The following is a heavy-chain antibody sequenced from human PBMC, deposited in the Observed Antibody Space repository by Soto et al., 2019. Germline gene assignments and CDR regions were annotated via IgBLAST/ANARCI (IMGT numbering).Heavy chain of an antibody. Sequence: LRLFNREPKFIFSRYSMHWVRQAPGKGLEWVAVIWYDGSNKYYADSVKGRFTISRDNSKNTLYLQMNSLRAEDTAVYYCARDLATYYYDSSGYQPPPVLFYYGMDVWGQGTTVTVPS. D-gene: IGHD3-22*01. CDR3: ARDLATYYYDSSGYQPPPVLFYYGMDV. J-gene: IGHJ6*01. CDR1: KFIFSRYS. CDR2: IWYDGSNK. V-gene: IGHV3-33*01.